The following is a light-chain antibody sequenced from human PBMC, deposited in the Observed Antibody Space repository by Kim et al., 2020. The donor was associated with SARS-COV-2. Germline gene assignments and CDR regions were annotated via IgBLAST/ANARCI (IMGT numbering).Light chain of an antibody. CDR3: QTWDTGSNWG. V-gene: IGLV4-69*01. Sequence: QSVLTQSPSASVSLGASVKLTCTLTSGRDTFPVAWHQQQPEKGPRFLMILNTDGSHNRGDGIPDRFSGSSSGAEYYLTISSLQSEDEADYYCQTWDTGSNWGFGEGPKLTV. J-gene: IGLJ3*02. CDR1: SGRDTFP. CDR2: LNTDGSH.